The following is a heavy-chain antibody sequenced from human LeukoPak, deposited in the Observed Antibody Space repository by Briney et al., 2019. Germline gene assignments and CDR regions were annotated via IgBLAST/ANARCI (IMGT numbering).Heavy chain of an antibody. CDR3: GRALGSPLDY. D-gene: IGHD1-26*01. J-gene: IGHJ4*02. CDR2: INSDGSST. CDR1: GFTFSSDW. V-gene: IGHV3-74*01. Sequence: PGGSLRLSCAASGFTFSSDWMHWVRQVPGEGLVWVSRINSDGSSTAYADSVKGRFTFSRDNAKNTLYLQMNSLRVEDTAVYYCGRALGSPLDYWGQGTLVTVSS.